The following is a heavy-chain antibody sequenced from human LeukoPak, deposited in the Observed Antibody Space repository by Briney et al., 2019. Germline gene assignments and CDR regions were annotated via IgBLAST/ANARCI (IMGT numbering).Heavy chain of an antibody. CDR1: GFTFSNAW. CDR3: TTDYQRYCTNGVCYRRYFQH. D-gene: IGHD2-8*01. V-gene: IGHV3-15*01. CDR2: IKSKTDGGTT. J-gene: IGHJ1*01. Sequence: GGSLRLSCAASGFTFSNAWMSWVRQAPGKGLEWVGGIKSKTDGGTTDYAAPVKGRFTISRDDSKNTLYLQMNSLKTEDTAVYYCTTDYQRYCTNGVCYRRYFQHWGQGTLVTVSS.